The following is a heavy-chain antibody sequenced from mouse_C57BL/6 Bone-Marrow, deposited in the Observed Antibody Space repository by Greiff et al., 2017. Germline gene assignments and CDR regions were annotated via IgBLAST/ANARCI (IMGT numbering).Heavy chain of an antibody. J-gene: IGHJ3*01. CDR2: FYPRSDNT. Sequence: QVQLQQSGAELARPGASVKLSCKASGYTFTSYGISWVKQKNGQSFEWIGEFYPRSDNTYYNEKFKGKATLTVDKSSSTAYMELRSLTSEDSAVYCCARSGSDFGRFAYWGQGTLVTVSA. CDR3: ARSGSDFGRFAY. V-gene: IGHV1-81*01. D-gene: IGHD1-3*01. CDR1: GYTFTSYG.